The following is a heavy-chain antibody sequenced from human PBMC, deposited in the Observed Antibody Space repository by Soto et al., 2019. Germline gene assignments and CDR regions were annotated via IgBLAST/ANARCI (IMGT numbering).Heavy chain of an antibody. CDR2: IYSGGST. CDR3: ARELTWKGSGVADY. V-gene: IGHV3-66*01. CDR1: GFTVSSNY. D-gene: IGHD3-10*01. Sequence: GGSLRLSCAASGFTVSSNYMSWVRQAPGKGLEWVSVIYSGGSTYYADSVKGRFTISRDNSKNTLYLQMNSLRAEDTAVYYCARELTWKGSGVADYWGQGTLVTVSS. J-gene: IGHJ4*02.